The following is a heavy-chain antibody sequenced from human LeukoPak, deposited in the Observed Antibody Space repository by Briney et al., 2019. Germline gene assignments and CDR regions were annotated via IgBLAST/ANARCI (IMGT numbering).Heavy chain of an antibody. D-gene: IGHD1-26*01. CDR2: INHSGST. J-gene: IGHJ4*02. Sequence: KPSETLSLTCAVYGGSFSGYYWSWIRQPPGKGLEWIGEINHSGSTNYNLSLKSRVTISVDTSKNQFSLKLSSVTAADTAVYYCARGLRYSGSVNFDYWGQGTLVTVSS. CDR1: GGSFSGYY. V-gene: IGHV4-34*01. CDR3: ARGLRYSGSVNFDY.